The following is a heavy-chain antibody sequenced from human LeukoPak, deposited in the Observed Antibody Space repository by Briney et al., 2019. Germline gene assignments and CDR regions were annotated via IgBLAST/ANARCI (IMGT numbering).Heavy chain of an antibody. CDR1: GDSFSYFY. D-gene: IGHD4-17*01. J-gene: IGHJ3*02. Sequence: PSETLSLTCTVSGDSFSYFYWSWIRQPPGKGLEWIGYIYNSGSTNYNPSLKSRVTISLDTSKNQFSLKLSSVTAADTAVYYCARDRITVTDAFDIWGQGTMVTVSS. CDR3: ARDRITVTDAFDI. CDR2: IYNSGST. V-gene: IGHV4-59*12.